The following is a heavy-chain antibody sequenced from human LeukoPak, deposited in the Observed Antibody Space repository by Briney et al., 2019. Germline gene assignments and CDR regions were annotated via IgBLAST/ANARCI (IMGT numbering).Heavy chain of an antibody. Sequence: ASVKVSCKASGYIFSDFYMHCVRQAPGQGLEWMGWINPKSGYTNYAQTFQGRVTMTTDTSINTAYMELSRLKSDDTALYYCARDGDYVEACFDSWGQGTLVTVSS. CDR3: ARDGDYVEACFDS. D-gene: IGHD4-17*01. V-gene: IGHV1-2*02. J-gene: IGHJ4*02. CDR2: INPKSGYT. CDR1: GYIFSDFY.